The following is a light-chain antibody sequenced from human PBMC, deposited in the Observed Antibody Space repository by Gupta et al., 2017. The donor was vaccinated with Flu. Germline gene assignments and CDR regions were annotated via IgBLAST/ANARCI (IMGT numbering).Light chain of an antibody. CDR3: RRGTHPWT. V-gene: IGKV2-30*01. CDR1: QSLVYKNGITY. Sequence: ISCRASQSLVYKNGITYLTWFQQSQGQSPRRLIYEVSNRDSGVPDRFSGSGSVTDCTLKISRVDAEDVGVYYCRRGTHPWTFGQGTRLEI. J-gene: IGKJ2*02. CDR2: EVS.